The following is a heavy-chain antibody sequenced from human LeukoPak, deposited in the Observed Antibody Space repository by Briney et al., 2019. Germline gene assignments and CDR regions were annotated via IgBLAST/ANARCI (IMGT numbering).Heavy chain of an antibody. CDR1: GGSFSGYY. V-gene: IGHV4-34*01. CDR2: INHSGST. D-gene: IGHD6-19*01. CDR3: ARRRKWLVGGRYFDY. J-gene: IGHJ4*02. Sequence: PSETLSLTCAVYGGSFSGYYWSWIRQPPGKGLEWIGEINHSGSTNYNPSLKSRVTISVDTSKNQFSLKLSSVTAAGTAVYYCARRRKWLVGGRYFDYWGQGTLVTVSS.